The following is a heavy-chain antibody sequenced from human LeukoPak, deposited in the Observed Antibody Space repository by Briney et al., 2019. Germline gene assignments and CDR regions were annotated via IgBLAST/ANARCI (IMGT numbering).Heavy chain of an antibody. CDR2: IYYSGST. CDR1: GGSISSGGYY. CDR3: ARPKYSARRSFWAFDI. Sequence: SETLSLTCTVSGGSISSGGYYWSWIRQHPGKGLEWIGYIYYSGSTYYNPSLKSRVTISVDRSKNQFSLKLSSVTAADTAVYYCARPKYSARRSFWAFDIWGQGTMVTVSS. J-gene: IGHJ3*02. V-gene: IGHV4-31*03. D-gene: IGHD6-6*01.